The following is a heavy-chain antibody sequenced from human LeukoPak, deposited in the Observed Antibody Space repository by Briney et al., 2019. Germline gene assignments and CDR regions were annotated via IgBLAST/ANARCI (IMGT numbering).Heavy chain of an antibody. CDR2: IHTSGTT. CDR3: ARGDYYDGGGRNWFDP. CDR1: GGSMSSYY. D-gene: IGHD3-16*01. V-gene: IGHV4-4*07. J-gene: IGHJ5*02. Sequence: SETLSLTCTVSGGSMSSYYWSFIRQPAGKGLEWIGRIHTSGTTYYNPSLKSRVTMSVDTSKNQLSLRLTSVTAADTAVYYCARGDYYDGGGRNWFDPWGQGTLVTVSS.